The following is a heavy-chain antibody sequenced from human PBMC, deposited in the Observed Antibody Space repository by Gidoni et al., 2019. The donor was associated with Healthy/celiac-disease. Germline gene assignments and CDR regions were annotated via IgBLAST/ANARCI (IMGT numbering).Heavy chain of an antibody. CDR3: VKAFDFGSGPLPRGDY. D-gene: IGHD3-3*01. J-gene: IGHJ4*02. CDR1: GFTFSSYA. CDR2: SSSNGGST. Sequence: EVQLVESGGGLVQPGGSLRLSCSASGFTFSSYAMHWVRQAPGKGLEYVSASSSNGGSTYYADSVKGRFTISRDNSKNTLYLQMSSLRAEDTAVYYCVKAFDFGSGPLPRGDYWGQGTLVTVAS. V-gene: IGHV3-64D*08.